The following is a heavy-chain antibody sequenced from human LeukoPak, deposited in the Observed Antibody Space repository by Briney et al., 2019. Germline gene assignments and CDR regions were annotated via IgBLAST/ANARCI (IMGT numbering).Heavy chain of an antibody. Sequence: PGRSLRLSCAASGFTFSSYGMHWVRQAPGKGLEWVAVISYDGSNKYYADSVKGRFTISRDNSKNTLYLQMNSLRAEDTAVYYCAKDQTYCSSTSCYRGLVRDYYGMDVWGQGTTVTVSS. D-gene: IGHD2-2*01. J-gene: IGHJ6*02. CDR3: AKDQTYCSSTSCYRGLVRDYYGMDV. CDR2: ISYDGSNK. V-gene: IGHV3-30*18. CDR1: GFTFSSYG.